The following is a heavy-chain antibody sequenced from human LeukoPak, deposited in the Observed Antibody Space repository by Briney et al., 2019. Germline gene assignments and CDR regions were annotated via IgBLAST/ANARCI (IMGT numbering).Heavy chain of an antibody. D-gene: IGHD5-18*01. CDR3: ARGGNSRRDAFDI. V-gene: IGHV1-2*02. Sequence: ASVNVSCKTSGYTFTDYYMHGVRQPPGQGLDGMAWINPKSGYTNYEYKFRGRVTVTRETYISTAYMELSGLTSDDTAVYYCARGGNSRRDAFDIWGEGTMVIVSS. CDR2: INPKSGYT. CDR1: GYTFTDYY. J-gene: IGHJ3*02.